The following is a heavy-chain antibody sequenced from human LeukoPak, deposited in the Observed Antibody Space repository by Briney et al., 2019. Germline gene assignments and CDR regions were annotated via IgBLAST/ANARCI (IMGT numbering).Heavy chain of an antibody. CDR3: ARDNRITIFGVVPGAFDI. CDR1: GYTFTSYG. Sequence: ASVKVSCKASGYTFTSYGISWVRQAPGQGLEWMGWISAYNGNTNYAQKLQGRVTMTTDTSTSTAYMELRSLRSEDTAVYYCARDNRITIFGVVPGAFDIWGQGTMVTVSS. V-gene: IGHV1-18*01. CDR2: ISAYNGNT. D-gene: IGHD3-3*01. J-gene: IGHJ3*02.